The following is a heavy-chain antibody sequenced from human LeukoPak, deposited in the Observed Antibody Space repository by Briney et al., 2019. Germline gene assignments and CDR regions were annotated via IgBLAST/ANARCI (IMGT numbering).Heavy chain of an antibody. V-gene: IGHV3-48*03. CDR1: GFPFSSYE. Sequence: GGPRRLSCAASGFPFSSYEMNWVRQAPGKGLEWVSYISSSGSTIYYADSVKGRFTISRDNAKNSLYLQMNSLRAEDTAVYYCARPGIAVAGTLGYWGQGTLVTVSS. CDR2: ISSSGSTI. J-gene: IGHJ4*02. CDR3: ARPGIAVAGTLGY. D-gene: IGHD6-19*01.